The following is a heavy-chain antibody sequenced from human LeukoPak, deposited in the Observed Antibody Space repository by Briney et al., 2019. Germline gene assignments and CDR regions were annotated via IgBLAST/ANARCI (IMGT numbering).Heavy chain of an antibody. J-gene: IGHJ4*02. D-gene: IGHD2-15*01. V-gene: IGHV4-34*01. Sequence: SETLSLTCAVYGGSFSGYYWSWIRQPPGKGLEWIGEINHRGSTNYNPSLKSRVTISVDTSKNQFSLKLSSVTAADTAVYYCARGRGTVVTLVDYWGQGTLVTVSS. CDR1: GGSFSGYY. CDR2: INHRGST. CDR3: ARGRGTVVTLVDY.